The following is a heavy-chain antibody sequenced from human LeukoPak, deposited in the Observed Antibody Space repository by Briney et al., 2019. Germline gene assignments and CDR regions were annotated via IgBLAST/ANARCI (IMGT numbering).Heavy chain of an antibody. D-gene: IGHD5-12*01. CDR2: IIPIFGTA. CDR1: GGTFSSYA. CDR3: ASNIVATIGNWFGP. V-gene: IGHV1-69*13. Sequence: SVKVSCKASGGTFSSYAISWVRQAPGQGLEWMGGIIPIFGTANYAQKFQGRVTITADESTSTAYMELSSLRSEDTAVYYCASNIVATIGNWFGPWGQGTLVTVSS. J-gene: IGHJ5*02.